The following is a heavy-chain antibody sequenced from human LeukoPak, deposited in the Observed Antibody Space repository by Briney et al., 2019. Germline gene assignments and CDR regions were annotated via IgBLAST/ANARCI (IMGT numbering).Heavy chain of an antibody. CDR3: ARGRQRWLQSDAFDI. D-gene: IGHD5-24*01. V-gene: IGHV3-30-3*01. J-gene: IGHJ3*02. CDR2: ISNDGSDK. CDR1: GFTFITYV. Sequence: SLRLSCAASGFTFITYVIHWVRQAPGKGLEWVAVISNDGSDKYYADSVKRRFTISRDNSKNTVYLQTNSLRVEDTALYYCARGRQRWLQSDAFDIWGLGKTVTVSS.